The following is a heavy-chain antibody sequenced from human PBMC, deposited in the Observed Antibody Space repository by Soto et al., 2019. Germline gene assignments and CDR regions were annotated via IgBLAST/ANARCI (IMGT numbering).Heavy chain of an antibody. CDR2: IYYSGST. CDR1: GGSVSSGSYY. D-gene: IGHD6-6*01. V-gene: IGHV4-61*01. Sequence: SETLSLTCTVSGGSVSSGSYYWSWIRQPPGKGLEWIGYIYYSGSTNYNPSLKSRVTISVDTSKNQFSLKLSSVTAADTAVYYCAREEGTSISYGMDVWGQGTTVTVSS. CDR3: AREEGTSISYGMDV. J-gene: IGHJ6*02.